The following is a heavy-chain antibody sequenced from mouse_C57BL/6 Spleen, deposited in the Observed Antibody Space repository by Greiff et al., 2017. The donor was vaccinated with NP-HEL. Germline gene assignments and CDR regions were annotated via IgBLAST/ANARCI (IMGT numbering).Heavy chain of an antibody. J-gene: IGHJ3*01. V-gene: IGHV1-50*01. CDR1: GYTFTSYW. Sequence: QVQLQQPGAELVKPGASVTLSCKASGYTFTSYWMQWVKQRPGQGLEWIGEIDPSDSYTNYNQKFKGKATLTVDTSSSTAYMQLSSLTSEDSAVYYCARDGTSGTNWFAYWGQGTLVTVSA. CDR3: ARDGTSGTNWFAY. D-gene: IGHD4-1*01. CDR2: IDPSDSYT.